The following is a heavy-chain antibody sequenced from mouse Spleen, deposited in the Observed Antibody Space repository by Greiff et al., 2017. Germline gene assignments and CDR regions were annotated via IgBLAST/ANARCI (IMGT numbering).Heavy chain of an antibody. CDR1: GFTFSDYG. V-gene: IGHV5-17*01. CDR2: ISSGSSTI. CDR3: ARNGYSNWYYFDY. D-gene: IGHD2-5*01. J-gene: IGHJ2*01. Sequence: EVMLVESGGGLVKPGGSLKLSCAASGFTFSDYGMHWVRQAPEKGLEWVAYISSGSSTIYYADTVKGRFTISRDNAKNTLFLQMTSLRSEDTAMYYCARNGYSNWYYFDYWGQGTTLTVSS.